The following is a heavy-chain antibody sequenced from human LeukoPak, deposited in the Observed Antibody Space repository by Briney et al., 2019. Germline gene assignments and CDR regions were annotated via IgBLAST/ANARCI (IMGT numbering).Heavy chain of an antibody. CDR3: ARGINMMIVAPGY. CDR2: LYSNSIT. Sequence: PGGSLRLSCAASGFMFSSNWMSWVRLAPGKGLEWVSVLYSNSITYYADSVKGRFTISRDSSKNTLYLQMNSLRAEDTAVYYCARGINMMIVAPGYWGQGTLVTVSS. D-gene: IGHD3-22*01. V-gene: IGHV3-53*01. J-gene: IGHJ4*02. CDR1: GFMFSSNW.